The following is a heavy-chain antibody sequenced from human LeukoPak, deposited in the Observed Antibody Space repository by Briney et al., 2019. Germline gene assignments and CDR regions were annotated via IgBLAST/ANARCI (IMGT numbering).Heavy chain of an antibody. J-gene: IGHJ4*02. CDR3: AREKYDSSGYYTDNYYFDY. CDR2: INWNGGSI. V-gene: IGHV3-20*04. CDR1: GLTFDDYG. D-gene: IGHD3-22*01. Sequence: GGSLRLSCAASGLTFDDYGMTWVRQAPGKGLEWVSDINWNGGSIGYADSVKGRFTVSRDNAKNSLYLQTNSLRAEDTALYYCAREKYDSSGYYTDNYYFDYWGQGTLVTVSS.